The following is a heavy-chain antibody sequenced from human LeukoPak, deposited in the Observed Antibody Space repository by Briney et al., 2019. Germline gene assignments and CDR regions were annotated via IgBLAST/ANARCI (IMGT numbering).Heavy chain of an antibody. CDR2: IYISGST. CDR3: ARDAGTIVGTIGGRNWFDP. CDR1: GGSISSHY. D-gene: IGHD1-26*01. V-gene: IGHV4-4*07. J-gene: IGHJ5*02. Sequence: SETLSLTCTVSGGSISSHYWSWIRQPAGKGLEWIGRIYISGSTDYNPSLKSRITMSVDTSKNQFSLKLSSVTAADTAVYYCARDAGTIVGTIGGRNWFDPWGQGTLVTVSS.